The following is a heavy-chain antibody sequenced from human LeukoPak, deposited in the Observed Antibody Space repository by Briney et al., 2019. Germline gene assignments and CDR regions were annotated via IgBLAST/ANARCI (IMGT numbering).Heavy chain of an antibody. CDR1: GYTFTTYN. CDR2: INPSDSTT. D-gene: IGHD2-15*01. CDR3: ARDLRGHCGGGSCYSSGWFDP. Sequence: ASVKISCKASGYTFTTYNIHWVRQAPGQRLEWMGIINPSDSTTNNAQNFHGRVTMTRDTSASTVYMELSSLRSDDTAVYYCARDLRGHCGGGSCYSSGWFDPWGQGTLVTVSS. J-gene: IGHJ5*02. V-gene: IGHV1-46*01.